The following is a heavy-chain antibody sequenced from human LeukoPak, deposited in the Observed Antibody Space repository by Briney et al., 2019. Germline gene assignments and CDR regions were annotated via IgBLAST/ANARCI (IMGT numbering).Heavy chain of an antibody. J-gene: IGHJ4*02. CDR3: ARDRIQLWSEFDY. CDR1: GFTFSSYA. D-gene: IGHD5-18*01. V-gene: IGHV3-30-3*01. CDR2: ISYDGSNK. Sequence: GRSLTLSCAASGFTFSSYAMRWVRQAPGKGLEWVAVISYDGSNKYYADSVKGRFTISRDNSKNTLYLQMNSLRAEDTAVYYCARDRIQLWSEFDYWGQGTLVTVSS.